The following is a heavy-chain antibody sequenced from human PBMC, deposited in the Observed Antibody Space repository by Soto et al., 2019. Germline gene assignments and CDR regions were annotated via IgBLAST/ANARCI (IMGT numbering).Heavy chain of an antibody. CDR2: IIPIFGTA. CDR3: ARTRPYSSGWYDY. J-gene: IGHJ4*02. V-gene: IGHV1-69*13. CDR1: GGTFSSYA. D-gene: IGHD6-19*01. Sequence: SVKVSCKASGGTFSSYAISWVRQAPGQGLEWMGGIIPIFGTANYAQKFQGRVTITADESTSTAYMELSSLRSEDTAVYYCARTRPYSSGWYDYWGQGTLVTVSS.